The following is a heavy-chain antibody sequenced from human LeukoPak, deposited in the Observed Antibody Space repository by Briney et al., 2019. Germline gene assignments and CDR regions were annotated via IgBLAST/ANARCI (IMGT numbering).Heavy chain of an antibody. CDR3: ARGAPQSFTYYYDSSGYLQS. CDR2: INPSGGST. J-gene: IGHJ5*02. Sequence: ASVKVSCKASGYTFTSYYMHWVRQAPGQGLEWMGIINPSGGSTSYAQKFQGRVNMTRDMSTSTVYMELSSMRSEDTAVYYCARGAPQSFTYYYDSSGYLQSWGQGTLVTVSS. CDR1: GYTFTSYY. V-gene: IGHV1-46*01. D-gene: IGHD3-22*01.